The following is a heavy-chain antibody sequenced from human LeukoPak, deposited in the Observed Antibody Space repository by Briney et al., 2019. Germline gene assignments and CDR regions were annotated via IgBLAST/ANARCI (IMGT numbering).Heavy chain of an antibody. V-gene: IGHV3-30-3*01. CDR2: ISYDGSNK. J-gene: IGHJ3*02. D-gene: IGHD3-3*01. CDR1: GFTFSSYA. Sequence: PGGSLRLSCAASGFTFSSYAMHWVRQAPGKGLEWVAVISYDGSNKYYADSVKGRFTISRDNSKNTLYLQMNSLRAEDTAVYYCARDESLGDLWSGYFDAFDIWGQGTMVTVSS. CDR3: ARDESLGDLWSGYFDAFDI.